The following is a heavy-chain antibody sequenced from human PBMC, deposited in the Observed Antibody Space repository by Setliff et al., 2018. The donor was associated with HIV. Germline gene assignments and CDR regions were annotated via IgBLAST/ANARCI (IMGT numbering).Heavy chain of an antibody. D-gene: IGHD3-3*01. CDR3: ARGQTMYGVVIYDAFNV. J-gene: IGHJ3*01. Sequence: GGSLRLSCAASGFTFDDYVMSWVRQVPGKGLEWVSGITWNGHPTDYADSVKGRFTISRDNRNKFLYLQMNSLSAEDTALYYCARGQTMYGVVIYDAFNVWGHGTMVTVSS. CDR1: GFTFDDYV. CDR2: ITWNGHPT. V-gene: IGHV3-20*04.